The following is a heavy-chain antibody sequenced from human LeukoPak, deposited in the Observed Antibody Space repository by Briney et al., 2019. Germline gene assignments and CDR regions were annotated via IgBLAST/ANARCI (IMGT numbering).Heavy chain of an antibody. CDR2: IYYSGST. CDR3: ASWELLRGFDY. Sequence: SETLSLTCTVSGGSISSYYWSWIRQPPGKGLEWIGYIYYSGSTNYNPSLKSRVTISVDTSKNQFSLKLSSVTAADTAVYYCASWELLRGFDYWGQGTLVTVSS. V-gene: IGHV4-59*01. D-gene: IGHD1-26*01. J-gene: IGHJ4*02. CDR1: GGSISSYY.